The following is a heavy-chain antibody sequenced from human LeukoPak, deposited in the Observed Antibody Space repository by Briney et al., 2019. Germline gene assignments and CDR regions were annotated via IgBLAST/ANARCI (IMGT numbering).Heavy chain of an antibody. CDR1: GFIVSSNY. D-gene: IGHD3-10*01. V-gene: IGHV3-53*01. Sequence: GGSLRLSCAASGFIVSSNYMSWVRQAPGKGLEWVSVLYSGGGTYYADSVKGRFTISRDNSKNTLYLQMNSLRAEDTAIYYCATLYGSSRGAFDYWGQGTLVTVSS. CDR2: LYSGGGT. CDR3: ATLYGSSRGAFDY. J-gene: IGHJ4*02.